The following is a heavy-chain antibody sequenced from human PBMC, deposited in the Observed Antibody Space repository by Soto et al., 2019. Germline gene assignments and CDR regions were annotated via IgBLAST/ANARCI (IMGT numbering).Heavy chain of an antibody. CDR3: ASRIHTWSHS. V-gene: IGHV4-39*01. J-gene: IGHJ5*01. CDR1: NGSINNPRYY. Sequence: LTCIGSNGSINNPRYYWAWIRQPPGKGLEWIESIYHTGNTYYNPSLQDRVTISVDTSKNQFSLKLTSVTTADTAMYYCASRIHTWSHSWSQGALVTVYS. D-gene: IGHD2-21*01. CDR2: IYHTGNT.